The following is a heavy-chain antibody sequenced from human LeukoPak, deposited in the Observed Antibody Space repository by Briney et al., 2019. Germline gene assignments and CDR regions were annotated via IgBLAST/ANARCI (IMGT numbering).Heavy chain of an antibody. D-gene: IGHD1-1*01. V-gene: IGHV4-59*08. CDR1: GDSISVYY. CDR3: ARHQGGTTYDY. J-gene: IGHJ4*02. Sequence: SETLSLTCTVSGDSISVYYWSWIRQPPGKGLEWIGYIKYSGSTDYNPSLKSRVTISVDTSRNQFSLKVSSVTAADTAVYYCARHQGGTTYDYWGQGTLVTVSS. CDR2: IKYSGST.